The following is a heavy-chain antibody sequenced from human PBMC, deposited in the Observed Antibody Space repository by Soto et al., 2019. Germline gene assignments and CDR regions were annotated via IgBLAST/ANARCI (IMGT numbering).Heavy chain of an antibody. Sequence: QVQLQESGPGLVKPSETLSLTCTVSGGSISSDYWSWIRQPAGKGLEWIGRIYTSGSTNYNPSLKSRVTMSVDTPKHQFSLQLSSVTVADTAVYYCAREAGDSGDGLDLWGQGTTVTVSS. CDR1: GGSISSDY. D-gene: IGHD2-15*01. V-gene: IGHV4-4*07. CDR3: AREAGDSGDGLDL. J-gene: IGHJ6*02. CDR2: IYTSGST.